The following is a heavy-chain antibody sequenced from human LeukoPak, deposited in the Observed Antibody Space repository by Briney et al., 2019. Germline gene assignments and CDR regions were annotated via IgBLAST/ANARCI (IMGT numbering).Heavy chain of an antibody. CDR3: ARVGTIAARRGNWFDP. D-gene: IGHD6-6*01. Sequence: GASVKVSCKASGYTFASYDINWVRQATGQGLEWMGWMNPNSGNTGYAQKFQGRVTMTRNTSISTAYMELSSLRSEDTAVYYCARVGTIAARRGNWFDPWGQGTLVTVSS. CDR1: GYTFASYD. J-gene: IGHJ5*02. CDR2: MNPNSGNT. V-gene: IGHV1-8*01.